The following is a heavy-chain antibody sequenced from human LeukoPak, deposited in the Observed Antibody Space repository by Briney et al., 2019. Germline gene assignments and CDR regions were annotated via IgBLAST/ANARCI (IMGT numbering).Heavy chain of an antibody. V-gene: IGHV1-69-2*01. CDR3: ATGGYSYGFDY. CDR2: VDPEDGET. CDR1: GYTFTDYY. Sequence: GALVKVSCKASGYTFTDYYMHWVQQAPGKGLEWMGRVDPEDGETIYAEKFQGRVTITADTSTDTAYMELSSLRSEDTAVYYCATGGYSYGFDYWGQGTLVTVSS. D-gene: IGHD5-18*01. J-gene: IGHJ4*02.